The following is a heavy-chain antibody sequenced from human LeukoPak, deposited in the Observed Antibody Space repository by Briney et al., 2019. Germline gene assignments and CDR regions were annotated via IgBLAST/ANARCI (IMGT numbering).Heavy chain of an antibody. CDR1: GDSLSRSDSY. D-gene: IGHD3-22*01. CDR2: IYYSGRT. V-gene: IGHV4-39*01. CDR3: ARRRYYDGSGYLE. J-gene: IGHJ1*01. Sequence: SETLSLTCSVSGDSLSRSDSYWDWIRQPPGKGLAWIGTIYYSGRTYYSPSLKSRVTMSVDPANNQFSLNLRSVTAADTAVYYWARRRYYDGSGYLEWGQGTLLSVSS.